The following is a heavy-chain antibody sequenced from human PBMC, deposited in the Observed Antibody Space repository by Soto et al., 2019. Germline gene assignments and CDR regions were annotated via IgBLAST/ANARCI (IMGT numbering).Heavy chain of an antibody. CDR2: INAGNRNT. D-gene: IGHD6-19*01. J-gene: IGHJ4*02. CDR1: GYTFTGYA. CDR3: ARAVAVAADFDY. Sequence: QVQLVQSGAEEKKPGASVKDSCKASGYTFTGYAMHWVRQAPGQRLEWMGWINAGNRNTKYSPKVQGRATITRDTSARTAYMELSSLRSEDTAVYYCARAVAVAADFDYWGQGTLVTVSS. V-gene: IGHV1-3*05.